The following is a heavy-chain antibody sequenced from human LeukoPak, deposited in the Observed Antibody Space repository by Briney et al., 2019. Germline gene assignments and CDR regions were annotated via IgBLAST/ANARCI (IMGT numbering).Heavy chain of an antibody. J-gene: IGHJ6*02. D-gene: IGHD3-3*01. CDR2: IIPILGIA. V-gene: IGHV1-69*04. CDR3: ARGDFWSGSYGMDV. CDR1: GGIFSNYE. Sequence: SVKVSCKASGGIFSNYEISWVRQAPGQGLEWMGRIIPILGIANYAQKFQGRVTITADKSTSTAYMELSSLRSEDTAVYYCARGDFWSGSYGMDVWGQGTTVTVSS.